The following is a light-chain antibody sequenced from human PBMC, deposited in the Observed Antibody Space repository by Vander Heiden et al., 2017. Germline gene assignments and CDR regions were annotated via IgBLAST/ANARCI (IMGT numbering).Light chain of an antibody. CDR2: KAS. J-gene: IGKJ1*01. V-gene: IGKV1-5*03. CDR3: QQDNSYSGT. CDR1: QSISSW. Sequence: DIQMTQSPSTLSASVGDRVTITCRASQSISSWLAWYQQKPGKAPKLLIYKASSLERGVPSRFSGSGSGTEFTLTISSLQPDDFATYYCQQDNSYSGTFGQGTKVEIK.